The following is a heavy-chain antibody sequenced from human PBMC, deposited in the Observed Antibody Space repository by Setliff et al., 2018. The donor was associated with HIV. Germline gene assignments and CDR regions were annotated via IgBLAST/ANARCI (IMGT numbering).Heavy chain of an antibody. V-gene: IGHV4-59*08. D-gene: IGHD2-15*01. CDR1: GDSIRNYC. J-gene: IGHJ5*02. CDR2: IYPSVSS. CDR3: VRHHDSDFSGDPDWFDP. Sequence: SETLSLTCVVSGDSIRNYCWSWVRQPPGKGLEWIGYIYPSVSSAYNSSLKSRASISVDTSKNQFSLKLSSVTAADTAVYYCVRHHDSDFSGDPDWFDPWGQGILVTVSS.